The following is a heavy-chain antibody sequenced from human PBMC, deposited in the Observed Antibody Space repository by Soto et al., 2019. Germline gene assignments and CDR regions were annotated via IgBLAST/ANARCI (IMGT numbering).Heavy chain of an antibody. CDR2: IIPMFGIT. D-gene: IGHD3-10*01. J-gene: IGHJ4*02. V-gene: IGHV1-69*08. Sequence: QVQLVQSGAEVKKPGSSVKVSCKTSGGDFSSYIVTWVRQAPGQGLEWMGRIIPMFGITNYAQKFHDRVTITADRSTSTVYMELSSLRPDDTVIYYCARDRAVNNAALSMAYWGQGTLASVSS. CDR3: ARDRAVNNAALSMAY. CDR1: GGDFSSYI.